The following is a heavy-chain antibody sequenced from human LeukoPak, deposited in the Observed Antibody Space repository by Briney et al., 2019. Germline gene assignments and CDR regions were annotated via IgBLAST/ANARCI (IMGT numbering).Heavy chain of an antibody. CDR2: INPNSGGT. V-gene: IGHV1-2*02. J-gene: IGHJ6*02. CDR3: ARESLYSGSYYYYGMDV. CDR1: GYTFTGYY. Sequence: ASVKVSCKASGYTFTGYYMHWVRPAPGQGLEWMGWINPNSGGTNYAQKFQGRVTMTRDTSISTAYMELSRLRSDDTAVYYCARESLYSGSYYYYGMDVWGQGTTVTVSS. D-gene: IGHD1-26*01.